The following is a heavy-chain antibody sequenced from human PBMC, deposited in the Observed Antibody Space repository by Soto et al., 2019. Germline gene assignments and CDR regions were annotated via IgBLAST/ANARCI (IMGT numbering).Heavy chain of an antibody. D-gene: IGHD3-10*01. J-gene: IGHJ4*02. CDR3: ARHGMNYGSGSYYSHLDY. V-gene: IGHV4-39*01. CDR2: IYYSGST. CDR1: GGSISSSSYY. Sequence: QLQLQESGPGLVKPSETLSLTCTVSGGSISSSSYYWGWIRQPPGKGLEWIGSIYYSGSTYYNPSLKSRVTISVDTSKNQFSLKLSSVTAADTAVYYCARHGMNYGSGSYYSHLDYWGQGTLVTVSS.